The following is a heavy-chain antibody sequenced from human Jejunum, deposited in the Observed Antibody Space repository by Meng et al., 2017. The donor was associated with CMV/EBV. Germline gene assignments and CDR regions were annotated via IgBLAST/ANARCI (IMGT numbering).Heavy chain of an antibody. CDR2: INAGNGNT. CDR3: ARTGCSSSSCYDY. J-gene: IGHJ4*02. D-gene: IGHD2-2*01. V-gene: IGHV1-3*01. CDR1: GHSFTTYA. Sequence: QVQCGQSGAEVKKPGASVKVSGKASGHSFTTYAMHWVRQAPGQRLEWMGWINAGNGNTKYSEKFQSRVTITRDTAASTAYMELSSLRSEDTAVYYCARTGCSSSSCYDYWGQGTLVTVSS.